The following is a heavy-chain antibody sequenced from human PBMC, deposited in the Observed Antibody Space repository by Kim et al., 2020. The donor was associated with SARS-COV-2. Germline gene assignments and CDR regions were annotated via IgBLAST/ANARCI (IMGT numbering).Heavy chain of an antibody. J-gene: IGHJ4*02. CDR3: ARGPLYYFDY. CDR2: ST. Sequence: STYYHPSLKSRVTISVDTSKNQFSLKLSSVTAADTAVYYCARGPLYYFDYWGQGTLVTVSS. V-gene: IGHV4-31*02.